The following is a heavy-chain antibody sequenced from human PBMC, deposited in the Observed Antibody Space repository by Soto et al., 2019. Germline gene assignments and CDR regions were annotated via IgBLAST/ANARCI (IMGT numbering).Heavy chain of an antibody. Sequence: GGSLRLSCAASGFTFSSYDMGWARQAPGKGLEGVSGLSANGVYKFYGDSVRGRFTISRDNSKNTLYLQMNSLRAEDTATYYCAKYTRDESLGDQWGQGTLVTVSS. CDR1: GFTFSSYD. CDR3: AKYTRDESLGDQ. D-gene: IGHD3-16*01. CDR2: LSANGVYK. J-gene: IGHJ4*02. V-gene: IGHV3-23*01.